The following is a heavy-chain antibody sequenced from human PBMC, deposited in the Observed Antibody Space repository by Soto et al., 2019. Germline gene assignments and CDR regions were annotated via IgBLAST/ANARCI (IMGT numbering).Heavy chain of an antibody. J-gene: IGHJ4*02. CDR2: IYSTGTT. Sequence: EVQLVESGGGLIQPGGSLKLSCAASGFTVGNNYMSWVRQAPGKGLEWVSLIYSTGTTKYADSVKGRFTVSRDKAKNTFYLQMNSLRSEDKGLYYCAKDGKGSGSHYNSFGYWGQGTLVTVSS. CDR3: AKDGKGSGSHYNSFGY. CDR1: GFTVGNNY. V-gene: IGHV3-53*01. D-gene: IGHD3-10*01.